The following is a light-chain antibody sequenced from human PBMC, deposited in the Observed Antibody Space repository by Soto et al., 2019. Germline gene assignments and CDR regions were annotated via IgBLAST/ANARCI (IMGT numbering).Light chain of an antibody. CDR3: QQYNYWPPLT. CDR1: QSVSSSY. CDR2: AAS. J-gene: IGKJ4*01. Sequence: EIVLTQSPGTLSLSPGERATLSCRASQSVSSSYLAWYQQKPGQAPRLLIYAASARATGIPARFSGSGSGTQFALTISSLQSEDFAIYYCQQYNYWPPLTFGGGTKVDIK. V-gene: IGKV3-15*01.